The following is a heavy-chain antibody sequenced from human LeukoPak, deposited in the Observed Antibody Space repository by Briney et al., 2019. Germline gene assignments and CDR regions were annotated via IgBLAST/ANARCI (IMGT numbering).Heavy chain of an antibody. CDR2: IRYDGSNK. D-gene: IGHD3-22*01. CDR3: AKNRESRALYDNSGSFDY. V-gene: IGHV3-30*02. Sequence: GGSLRLSCAASGFTFSSYVMHWVRQAPGKGLEWVVFIRYDGSNKYYADSVKGRFTISRDNSKNTLYLQMNSLRAEDTAVYYCAKNRESRALYDNSGSFDYWGQGTLVTVSS. CDR1: GFTFSSYV. J-gene: IGHJ4*02.